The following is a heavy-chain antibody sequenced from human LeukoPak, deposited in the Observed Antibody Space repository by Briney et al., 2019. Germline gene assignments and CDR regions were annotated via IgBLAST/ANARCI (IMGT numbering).Heavy chain of an antibody. J-gene: IGHJ3*01. CDR2: ISGGGGST. CDR1: GFTFSSYG. CDR3: ARDPLDISRWANAFDV. V-gene: IGHV3-23*01. D-gene: IGHD2-2*03. Sequence: GGSLRLSCAASGFTFSSYGMNWVRQAPGKGLEWVSAISGGGGSTYYADSMKGRFTISRDNSKNTLYLQMNGLRPEDTAVYYCARDPLDISRWANAFDVWGQGTMVTVSS.